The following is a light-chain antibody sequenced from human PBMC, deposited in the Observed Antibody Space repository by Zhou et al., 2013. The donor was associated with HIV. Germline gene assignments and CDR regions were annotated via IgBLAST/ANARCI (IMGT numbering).Light chain of an antibody. CDR3: MQSVQLPFT. Sequence: DIVMTQSPVSLSLTPGESASISCRSSQSLLHSSGHNYLDWYLQKPGQPPQLLIFEVSNRFSGVPERFSGSGSGTDFTLKISRVEADDVGVYFCMQSVQLPFTFGPGTKVDIK. CDR2: EVS. V-gene: IGKV2D-29*01. CDR1: QSLLHSSGHNY. J-gene: IGKJ3*01.